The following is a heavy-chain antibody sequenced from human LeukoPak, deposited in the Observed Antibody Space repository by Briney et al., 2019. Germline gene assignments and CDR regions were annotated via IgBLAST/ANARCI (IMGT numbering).Heavy chain of an antibody. J-gene: IGHJ6*02. D-gene: IGHD3-22*01. V-gene: IGHV4-39*07. Sequence: SETLSLTCTVSGGSISSSSYYWGWIRQPPGKGLEWIGSIYYSGSTYYNPSLKSRVTISVDTSKNQFSLKLSSVTAADTAVYYCASTPRDYYDSSLSPGDYYYGMDVWGQGTTVTVSS. CDR1: GGSISSSSYY. CDR2: IYYSGST. CDR3: ASTPRDYYDSSLSPGDYYYGMDV.